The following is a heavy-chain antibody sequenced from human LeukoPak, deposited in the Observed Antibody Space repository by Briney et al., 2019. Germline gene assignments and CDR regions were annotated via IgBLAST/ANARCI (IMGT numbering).Heavy chain of an antibody. CDR2: NNPNTGVT. CDR3: ASYPRYSSSPPFDY. V-gene: IGHV1-2*02. J-gene: IGHJ4*02. Sequence: ASVKVSCKASGYTFTGYYMHWVRQAPGQGLEWMGWNNPNTGVTNYAQKFQGRVTMTRDTSISTAYMELSRLRSDDTAVYYCASYPRYSSSPPFDYWGQGTLVTVSS. D-gene: IGHD5-12*01. CDR1: GYTFTGYY.